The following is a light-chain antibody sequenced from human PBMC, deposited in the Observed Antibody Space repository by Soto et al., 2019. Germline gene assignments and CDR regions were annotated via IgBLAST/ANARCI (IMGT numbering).Light chain of an antibody. CDR3: QSYDSRLSGPV. J-gene: IGLJ2*01. CDR2: GNS. Sequence: QSVLTQPPSVSGAPGQRVTISCTGSSSNIGAGYDVHWYQQLPGTAPKLLIYGNSNRPSGVPDRFSGSKSGTSASLAITGLQAEDEADYYCQSYDSRLSGPVFGGGTKVTVL. CDR1: SSNIGAGYD. V-gene: IGLV1-40*01.